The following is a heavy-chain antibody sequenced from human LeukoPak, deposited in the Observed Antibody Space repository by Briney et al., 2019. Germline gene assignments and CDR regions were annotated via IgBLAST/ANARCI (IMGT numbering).Heavy chain of an antibody. D-gene: IGHD6-6*01. V-gene: IGHV3-73*01. CDR1: GFTFSGSA. CDR2: IRSKANSYAT. J-gene: IGHJ4*02. CDR3: ARGINLIAARLFDY. Sequence: QAGGSLRLSCAASGFTFSGSAMHWVRQASGKGLEWVGRIRSKANSYATAYAASVKGRFTISRDDPKNTAYLQMNSLKTEDTAVYYCARGINLIAARLFDYWGQGTLVTVSS.